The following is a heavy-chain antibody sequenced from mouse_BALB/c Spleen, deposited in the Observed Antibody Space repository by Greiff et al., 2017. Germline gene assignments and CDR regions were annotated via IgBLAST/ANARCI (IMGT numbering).Heavy chain of an antibody. CDR2: IDPENGDT. J-gene: IGHJ3*01. Sequence: VQLQQPGAELVRSGASVKLSCTASGFNIKDYYMHWVKQRPEQGLEWIGWIDPENGDTEYAPKFQGKATMTADTSSSTAYLQLSSLTSEDTAVYYCNARYYGYDGHAYWGQGTLVTVSA. CDR1: GFNIKDYY. V-gene: IGHV14-4*02. CDR3: NARYYGYDGHAY. D-gene: IGHD2-2*01.